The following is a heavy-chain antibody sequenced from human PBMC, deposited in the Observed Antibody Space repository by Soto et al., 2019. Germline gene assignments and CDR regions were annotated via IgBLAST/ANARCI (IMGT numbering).Heavy chain of an antibody. J-gene: IGHJ5*02. D-gene: IGHD3-16*01. CDR1: GFTFSRYD. CDR2: IGTSGDT. CDR3: ARGGLGFGP. V-gene: IGHV3-13*04. Sequence: EVQVVESGGGLVQPGGSLRLSCAASGFTFSRYDMHWVRQATGRGLEWVSGIGTSGDTSYAGSVKGRFTISRENARNSVDLQMNSLRAGDTAVYYCARGGLGFGPWGQGTLVAVSS.